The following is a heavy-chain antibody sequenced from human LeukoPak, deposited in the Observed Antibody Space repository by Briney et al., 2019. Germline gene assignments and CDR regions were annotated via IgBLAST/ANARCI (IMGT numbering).Heavy chain of an antibody. CDR1: GGSISNYY. D-gene: IGHD3-10*01. J-gene: IGHJ4*02. CDR2: IYYSGST. V-gene: IGHV4-59*12. CDR3: AREKKVTMVRGYYFDY. Sequence: PSETLSLTCTISGGSISNYYWSWIRQPPGKGLEWIGYIYYSGSTYYNRSLKSRVTISVDTSKNQFSLKLSSVTAADTAVYYCAREKKVTMVRGYYFDYWGQGTLVTVSS.